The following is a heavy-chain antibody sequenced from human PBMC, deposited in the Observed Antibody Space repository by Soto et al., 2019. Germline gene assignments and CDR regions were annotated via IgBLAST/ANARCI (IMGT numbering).Heavy chain of an antibody. J-gene: IGHJ4*02. V-gene: IGHV4-39*01. Sequence: QLQLQESGPGLVKPSETLSLTCTVSGGSISSSSYYWGWIRQPPGKGLEWIGSIYYSGSTYYNPSPSSRVTISVDTSKNQFSLQLSSVTAADTAVYYCARHTPAISISDHWGQGTLVTVSS. D-gene: IGHD2-15*01. CDR1: GGSISSSSYY. CDR2: IYYSGST. CDR3: ARHTPAISISDH.